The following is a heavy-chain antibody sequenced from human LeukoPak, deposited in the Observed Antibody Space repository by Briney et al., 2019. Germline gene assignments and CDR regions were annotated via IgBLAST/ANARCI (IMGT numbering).Heavy chain of an antibody. CDR3: ARARALFRGSYLGTGFDY. Sequence: GGSLRLSCAASEFTFSNYWMSWVRQAPGKGLERVANINPGGSAKYYVDSVKGRFTISRDNAKNSLYLQMNSLRAEDTAVYYCARARALFRGSYLGTGFDYWGQGTLVTVSS. J-gene: IGHJ4*02. CDR2: INPGGSAK. V-gene: IGHV3-7*01. D-gene: IGHD1-26*01. CDR1: EFTFSNYW.